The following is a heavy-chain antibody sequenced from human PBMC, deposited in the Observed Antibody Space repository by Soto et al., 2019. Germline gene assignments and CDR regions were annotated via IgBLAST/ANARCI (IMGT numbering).Heavy chain of an antibody. CDR2: IYYSGST. V-gene: IGHV4-59*08. D-gene: IGHD6-25*01. CDR1: GGSISSYY. CDR3: ARLQYSSAPNYYYMDV. J-gene: IGHJ6*03. Sequence: SETLSLTCTVSGGSISSYYWSWIRQPPGKGLEWIGCIYYSGSTNYNPSLKSRVTISVDTSKNQFSLKLSSVTAADTAVYYCARLQYSSAPNYYYMDVWGKGTTVTVSS.